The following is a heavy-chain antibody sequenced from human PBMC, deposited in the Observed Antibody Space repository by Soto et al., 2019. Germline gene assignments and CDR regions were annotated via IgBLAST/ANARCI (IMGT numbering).Heavy chain of an antibody. CDR3: AREYGDYVTSGYFGY. J-gene: IGHJ4*02. Sequence: ASVKVSCKASGYTFTSYGISWVRQAPGQGLEWMGWISAYNGNTNYAQKLQGRVTMTTDTSTSTAYMELRSLRSDDTAVYYCAREYGDYVTSGYFGYWGQGTLVTVSS. D-gene: IGHD4-17*01. V-gene: IGHV1-18*01. CDR1: GYTFTSYG. CDR2: ISAYNGNT.